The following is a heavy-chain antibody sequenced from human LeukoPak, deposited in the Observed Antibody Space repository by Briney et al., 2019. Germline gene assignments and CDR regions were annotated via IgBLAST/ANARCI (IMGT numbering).Heavy chain of an antibody. CDR1: GGSISSSSHY. CDR3: AREIGDDWYFDL. D-gene: IGHD4-17*01. CDR2: IYYSGST. J-gene: IGHJ2*01. Sequence: PSETLSLTCTVSGGSISSSSHYWGWIRQPPGKGLEWIGYIYYSGSTNYNPSLKSRVTISVDTSKNQFSLKLSSVTAADTAVYYCAREIGDDWYFDLWGRGTLVTVSS. V-gene: IGHV4-61*01.